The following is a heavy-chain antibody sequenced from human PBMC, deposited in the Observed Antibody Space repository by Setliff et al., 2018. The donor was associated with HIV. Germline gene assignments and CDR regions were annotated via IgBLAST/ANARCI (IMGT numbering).Heavy chain of an antibody. CDR1: GFSFSNSW. D-gene: IGHD2-8*02. J-gene: IGHJ6*03. V-gene: IGHV3-7*01. CDR2: IKEDGREK. CDR3: ARDGGMGVYHMDV. Sequence: GGSLRLSCAASGFSFSNSWMTWVRQAPGKGLEWVATIKEDGREKYYADSVKGRFTISRDNDKNSLYLQMDSLRAEDTAVYYCARDGGMGVYHMDVWGKGTTVTVS.